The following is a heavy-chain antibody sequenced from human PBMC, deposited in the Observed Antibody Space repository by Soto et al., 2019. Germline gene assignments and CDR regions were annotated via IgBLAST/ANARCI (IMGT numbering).Heavy chain of an antibody. CDR1: GGSFSSYG. J-gene: IGHJ6*02. Sequence: QVQVVQSGAEVKKPGSSVKVSCRASGGSFSSYGISWLRQAPGQGLEWVGGIIPVVGTPHYAQKCQDRVTITADESTSTVYMEVSSLTSEDTAVYYCARGDATKIVVTTYYGLDVWGQGTTVTVSS. D-gene: IGHD3-22*01. V-gene: IGHV1-69*12. CDR3: ARGDATKIVVTTYYGLDV. CDR2: IIPVVGTP.